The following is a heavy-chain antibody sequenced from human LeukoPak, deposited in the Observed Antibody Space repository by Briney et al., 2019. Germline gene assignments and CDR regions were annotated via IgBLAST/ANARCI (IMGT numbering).Heavy chain of an antibody. CDR1: GFTFSGYS. J-gene: IGHJ6*03. CDR2: IISHGGNT. CDR3: ARIAMGATVANFYYYYMDV. D-gene: IGHD2-21*01. V-gene: IGHV3-64*02. Sequence: GGSLRLSCAASGFTFSGYSMHWVRQAPGKGLEYVSAIISHGGNTYYADSVKGRFTISRDNSKNTLYLQMDSLRPEDMAVYYCARIAMGATVANFYYYYMDVWGKGTTVTVSS.